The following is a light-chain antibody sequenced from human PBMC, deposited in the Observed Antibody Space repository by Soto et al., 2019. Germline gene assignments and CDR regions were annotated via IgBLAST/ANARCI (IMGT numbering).Light chain of an antibody. CDR3: QSYDSSLSGVV. Sequence: QSVLTQPPSVSGAPGQRVTISCTGSSSNIGAGYDVHWYQQLPGTAPKLLIYGNNNRPSGVPDRFSGSKSGTSASLAITGLQADNEADYYCQSYDSSLSGVVFGGGTKLT. CDR2: GNN. CDR1: SSNIGAGYD. J-gene: IGLJ2*01. V-gene: IGLV1-40*01.